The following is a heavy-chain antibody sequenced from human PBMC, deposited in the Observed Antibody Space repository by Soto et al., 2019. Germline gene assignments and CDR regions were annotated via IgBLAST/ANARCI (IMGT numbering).Heavy chain of an antibody. D-gene: IGHD2-2*01. CDR2: IIPIFGTA. Sequence: QVQLVQSGAEVKKPGSSVKVSCKASGGTFSSYAISWVRQAPGQGLEWMGGIIPIFGTANYAKKFQGRVTITADESTSTAYMELSSLRSEDTAVYYCARARGVVPAADLTVSYYYYYGMDVWGQGTTVTVSS. CDR3: ARARGVVPAADLTVSYYYYYGMDV. V-gene: IGHV1-69*01. CDR1: GGTFSSYA. J-gene: IGHJ6*02.